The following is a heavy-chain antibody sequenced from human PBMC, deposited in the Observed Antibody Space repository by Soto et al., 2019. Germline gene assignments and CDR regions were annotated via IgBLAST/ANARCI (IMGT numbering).Heavy chain of an antibody. Sequence: ASVKVSCKASGYTFTSYGISWVRQAPGQGLEWMGWISAYDGNTNYAQKLQGRVTMTTDTSTSTAYMELRSLRSDDTAVYYCARGGYCSSTSCYTHRHYYYGMDVWGQGTTVTVSS. V-gene: IGHV1-18*04. CDR1: GYTFTSYG. D-gene: IGHD2-2*02. CDR2: ISAYDGNT. J-gene: IGHJ6*02. CDR3: ARGGYCSSTSCYTHRHYYYGMDV.